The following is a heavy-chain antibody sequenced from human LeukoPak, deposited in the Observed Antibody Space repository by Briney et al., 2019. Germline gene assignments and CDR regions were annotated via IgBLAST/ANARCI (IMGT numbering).Heavy chain of an antibody. D-gene: IGHD2-15*01. CDR2: IYYTGNT. CDR1: GGSISSYY. Sequence: TSETLSLTCTVSGGSISSYYWSWIRQPPGKGLEWIGYIYYTGNTNYNPSLKSRVTISEDTSKNQVSLKLSSVTAADTAVYYCVRHSRVVAFDYWGQGNLVTVSS. J-gene: IGHJ4*02. CDR3: VRHSRVVAFDY. V-gene: IGHV4-59*08.